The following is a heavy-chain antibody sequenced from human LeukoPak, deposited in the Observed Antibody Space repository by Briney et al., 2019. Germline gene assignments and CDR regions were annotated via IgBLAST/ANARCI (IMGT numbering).Heavy chain of an antibody. CDR3: AKDRSSSWYGVFDY. Sequence: PGGSLRLSCAASGFTFDDYAMHWVRQAPGKGLEWVSGISWNSGSIGYADSVKGRFTIYRDDAKNSLYLQMNSLRAEDTALYYCAKDRSSSWYGVFDYWGQGTLVTVSS. V-gene: IGHV3-9*01. CDR2: ISWNSGSI. D-gene: IGHD6-13*01. CDR1: GFTFDDYA. J-gene: IGHJ4*02.